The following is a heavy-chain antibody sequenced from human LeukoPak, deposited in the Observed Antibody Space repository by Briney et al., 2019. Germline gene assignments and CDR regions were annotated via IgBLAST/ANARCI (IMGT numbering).Heavy chain of an antibody. D-gene: IGHD1-26*01. CDR2: IKSKTDGETT. Sequence: GGSLRLSCAASGFTFKYAWMTWVRQAPGEGPEWVGRIKSKTDGETTGYAAAVKSRFSLSRDDSKNMVYLQMTSLKTDDTAVYYCTTLVGAPTYWGQGTPVTVSS. V-gene: IGHV3-15*01. CDR1: GFTFKYAW. CDR3: TTLVGAPTY. J-gene: IGHJ4*02.